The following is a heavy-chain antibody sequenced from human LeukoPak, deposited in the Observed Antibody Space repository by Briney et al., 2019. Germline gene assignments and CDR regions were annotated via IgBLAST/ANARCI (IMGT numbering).Heavy chain of an antibody. V-gene: IGHV1-8*01. J-gene: IGHJ4*02. CDR3: ARYWVAAKSRYFDY. CDR1: GYTFTSYD. CDR2: MNPNSGNT. D-gene: IGHD2-15*01. Sequence: ASVKVSCKASGYTFTSYDINWVRQATGQGLEWMGWMNPNSGNTGYAQKFQGRVTMTRNTSISTAYMELSSLRSEDTAVYYCARYWVAAKSRYFDYWGQGTLVTVSS.